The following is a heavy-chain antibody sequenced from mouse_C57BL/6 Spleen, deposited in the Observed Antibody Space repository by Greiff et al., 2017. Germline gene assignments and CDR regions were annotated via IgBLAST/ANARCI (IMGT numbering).Heavy chain of an antibody. CDR2: INPNNGGT. CDR1: GYTFTDYN. V-gene: IGHV1-18*01. Sequence: VQLKQSGPELVKPGASVKIPCKASGYTFTDYNMDWVKQSHGKSLEWIGDINPNNGGTIYNQKFKGKATLTVDKSSSTAYMELRSLTSEDTAVYYCARDYYGSRYWYFDVWGTGTTVTVSS. J-gene: IGHJ1*03. CDR3: ARDYYGSRYWYFDV. D-gene: IGHD1-1*01.